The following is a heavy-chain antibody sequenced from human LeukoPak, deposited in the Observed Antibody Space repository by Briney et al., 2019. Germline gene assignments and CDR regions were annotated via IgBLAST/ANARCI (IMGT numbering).Heavy chain of an antibody. CDR1: GFTFSTYD. D-gene: IGHD3-22*01. J-gene: IGHJ3*02. V-gene: IGHV3-13*01. CDR2: IGTGGDT. Sequence: GGSLRLSCAASGFTFSTYDMHWVRQATGKGLEWVSGIGTGGDTHYPDSVKGRFTISRRNAKNSLDLQMNSLRAGDTAVYYCARAARYYDSSGAHAFDIWGQGTMVTVS. CDR3: ARAARYYDSSGAHAFDI.